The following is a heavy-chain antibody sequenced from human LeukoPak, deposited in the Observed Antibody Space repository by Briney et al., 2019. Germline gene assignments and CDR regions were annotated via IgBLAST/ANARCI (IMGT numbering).Heavy chain of an antibody. D-gene: IGHD3-10*01. Sequence: PGGSLRLSCAASGFTFSSYEMNWVRQAPGKGLEWVSYISSSGSTIYYADPVKGRFTISRDNAKNSLYLQMNSLRAEDTAVYYCAILLWFGELLGDYWGQGTLVTVSS. V-gene: IGHV3-48*03. J-gene: IGHJ4*02. CDR3: AILLWFGELLGDY. CDR2: ISSSGSTI. CDR1: GFTFSSYE.